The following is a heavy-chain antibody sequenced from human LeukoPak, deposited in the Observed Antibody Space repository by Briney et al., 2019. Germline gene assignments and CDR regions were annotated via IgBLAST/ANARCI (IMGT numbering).Heavy chain of an antibody. Sequence: GGSLRLSCAASGFTFNSYTMSWVRQAPGKGLEWVSAISDSGYSTYYADSVKGRFTISRDRSKNTVYLQMNGLRADDTAVYYCAKDFHGDFPYFFDYWGQGTLVTVSS. V-gene: IGHV3-23*01. CDR3: AKDFHGDFPYFFDY. J-gene: IGHJ4*02. CDR1: GFTFNSYT. CDR2: ISDSGYST.